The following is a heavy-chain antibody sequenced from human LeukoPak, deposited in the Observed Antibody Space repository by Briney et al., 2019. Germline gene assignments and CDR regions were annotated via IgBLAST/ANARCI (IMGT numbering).Heavy chain of an antibody. V-gene: IGHV3-53*04. D-gene: IGHD5-12*01. CDR3: ARHTGDGYNYN. CDR1: GFTVSSNY. CDR2: IYSGGST. J-gene: IGHJ4*02. Sequence: AGGSLRLSCAASGFTVSSNYMSWVRQAPGKGLEWVSVIYSGGSTYYADSVKGRFTISRHNSKNTLYLQMNSLRAEDTAVYYCARHTGDGYNYNWGQGTLVTVSS.